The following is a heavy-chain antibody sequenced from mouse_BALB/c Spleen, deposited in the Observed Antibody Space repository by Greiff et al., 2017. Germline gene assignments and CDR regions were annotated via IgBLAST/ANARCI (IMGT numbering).Heavy chain of an antibody. J-gene: IGHJ4*01. V-gene: IGHV5-15*02. CDR2: ISNLAYSI. CDR3: AREREYYYAMDY. CDR1: GFTFSDYG. Sequence: EVQGVESGGGLVQPGGSRKLSCAASGFTFSDYGMAWVRQAPGKGPEWVAFISNLAYSIYYADTVTGRFTISRENAKNTLYLEMSSLRSEDTAMYYCAREREYYYAMDYWGQGTSVTVSS.